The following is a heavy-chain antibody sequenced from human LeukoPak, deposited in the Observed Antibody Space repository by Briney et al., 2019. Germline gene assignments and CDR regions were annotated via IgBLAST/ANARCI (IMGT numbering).Heavy chain of an antibody. V-gene: IGHV3-33*01. CDR2: IWYDGSNK. Sequence: PGGSLRLSCAASGFTFSSYGMHWVRQAPGKGLEWVAVIWYDGSNKYYADSVKGRFTISRDNSKNTLYLQMNSLRAEDTAVYYCASNSIEIAVAATDWGQGTLVTVSS. D-gene: IGHD6-19*01. CDR3: ASNSIEIAVAATD. CDR1: GFTFSSYG. J-gene: IGHJ4*02.